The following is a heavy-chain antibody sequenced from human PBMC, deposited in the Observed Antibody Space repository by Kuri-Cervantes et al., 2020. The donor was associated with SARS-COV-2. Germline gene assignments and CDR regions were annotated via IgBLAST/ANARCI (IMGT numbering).Heavy chain of an antibody. CDR2: ISSSSSTI. CDR1: GSTFSSYS. V-gene: IGHV3-48*01. D-gene: IGHD2-2*01. CDR3: ARAEDIVVVPAAIDV. J-gene: IGHJ6*02. Sequence: GGSLRLSCAASGSTFSSYSMNWVRQAPGKGLEWVSYISSSSSTIYYADSVKGRFTISRDNAKNSLYLQMNSLRAEDTAVYYCARAEDIVVVPAAIDVWGQGTTVTVSS.